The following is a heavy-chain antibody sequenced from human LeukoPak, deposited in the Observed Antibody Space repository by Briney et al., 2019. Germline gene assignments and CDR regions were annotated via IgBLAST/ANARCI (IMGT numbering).Heavy chain of an antibody. CDR3: ARPTGPIDY. J-gene: IGHJ4*02. Sequence: SQTLSLTCAISGDSVSSNSAAWNWFRQSPSRGLEWLGRTYYRSKWYTYYAASVKSRIAINRDTSKNQFSLQLNSVTPEDTAVYYCARPTGPIDYWGQGTLVTVSS. D-gene: IGHD1-1*01. CDR1: GDSVSSNSAA. CDR2: TYYRSKWYT. V-gene: IGHV6-1*01.